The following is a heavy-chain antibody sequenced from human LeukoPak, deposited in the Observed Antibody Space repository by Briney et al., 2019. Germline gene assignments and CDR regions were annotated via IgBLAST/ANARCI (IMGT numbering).Heavy chain of an antibody. CDR2: IYYSGST. CDR1: GGSISSYY. V-gene: IGHV4-59*08. D-gene: IGHD3-22*01. CDR3: ASSLNAYYYDSSGFDY. J-gene: IGHJ4*02. Sequence: SETLSLTCTVSGGSISSYYWSWIRQPPGKGLEWIGYIYYSGSTNYNPSLKSRGTISVDTSKNQFSLKLSSVTAADTAVYYCASSLNAYYYDSSGFDYWGQGTLVTVSS.